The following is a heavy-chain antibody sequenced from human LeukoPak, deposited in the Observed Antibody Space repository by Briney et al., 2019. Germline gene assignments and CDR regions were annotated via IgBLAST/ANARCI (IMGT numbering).Heavy chain of an antibody. CDR3: ARQRLGYCSGGSCYSGGNFGWFDP. V-gene: IGHV4-59*08. Sequence: SETLSLTCTVSGGXISSYYWSWIRQPPGKGLEWIGYIYYGGSTNYNPSLKSRVTISVDTSKNQFSLKLSSVTAADTAVYYCARQRLGYCSGGSCYSGGNFGWFDPWGQGTLVTVSS. J-gene: IGHJ5*02. CDR2: IYYGGST. D-gene: IGHD2-15*01. CDR1: GGXISSYY.